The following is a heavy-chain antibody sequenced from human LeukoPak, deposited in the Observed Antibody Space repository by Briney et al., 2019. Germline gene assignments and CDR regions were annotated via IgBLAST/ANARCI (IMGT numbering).Heavy chain of an antibody. CDR1: GFTFGDYW. V-gene: IGHV3-7*01. CDR2: IKQDGSER. Sequence: GGSLRLSCAASGFTFGDYWMSWVRQTPGKGLEWVANIKQDGSERYYVDSVKGRFTISRDNAERSLYLQMNSLRADDSAVYYCARDKIVGATFFDYWGQGILVTVSS. CDR3: ARDKIVGATFFDY. J-gene: IGHJ4*02. D-gene: IGHD1-26*01.